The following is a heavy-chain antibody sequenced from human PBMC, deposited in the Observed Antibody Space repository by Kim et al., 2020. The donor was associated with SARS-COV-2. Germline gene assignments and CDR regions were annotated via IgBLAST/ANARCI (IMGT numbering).Heavy chain of an antibody. Sequence: GGSLRLSCAASGFTFSSYSMNWVRQAPGKGLEWVSYISSSSSTIYYADSVKGRFTISRDNAKNSLYLQMNSLRDEDTAVYYCASIAVAGNYYYYGMDVWGQGTTVTVSS. CDR2: ISSSSSTI. D-gene: IGHD6-19*01. CDR3: ASIAVAGNYYYYGMDV. V-gene: IGHV3-48*02. J-gene: IGHJ6*02. CDR1: GFTFSSYS.